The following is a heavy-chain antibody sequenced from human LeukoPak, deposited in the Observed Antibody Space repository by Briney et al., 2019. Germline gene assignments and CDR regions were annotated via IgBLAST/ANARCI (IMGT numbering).Heavy chain of an antibody. J-gene: IGHJ3*02. D-gene: IGHD7-27*01. CDR1: GYTFTSYY. CDR2: INPSGGST. Sequence: ASVNVSCKASGYTFTSYYMHWVRQAPGQGLEWMGIINPSGGSTSYAQKFRGRVTMTRDTSTSTVYMELSSLRSEDTAVYYCARSGDARAFDIWGQGTMVTVSS. V-gene: IGHV1-46*01. CDR3: ARSGDARAFDI.